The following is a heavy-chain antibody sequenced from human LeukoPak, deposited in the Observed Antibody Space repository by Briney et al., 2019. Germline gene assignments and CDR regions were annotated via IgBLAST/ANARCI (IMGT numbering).Heavy chain of an antibody. Sequence: PGGSLRLSCAASGFTFSAYDINWVRQAPGKGLQWVSSISMTSTYINYADSFKGRFTISRDNANNSLYLHMNSLRADDTAVYYCARELWSGRSAAFDIWGLGTTVTVSS. CDR3: ARELWSGRSAAFDI. J-gene: IGHJ3*02. CDR1: GFTFSAYD. D-gene: IGHD3-3*01. V-gene: IGHV3-21*01. CDR2: ISMTSTYI.